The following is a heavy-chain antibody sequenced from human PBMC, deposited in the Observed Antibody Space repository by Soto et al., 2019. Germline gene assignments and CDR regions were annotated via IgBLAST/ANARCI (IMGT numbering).Heavy chain of an antibody. J-gene: IGHJ3*02. CDR1: GYTFTSYY. Sequence: ASVKVSCKASGYTFTSYYMHWVRQAPGQGLEWMGIINPSGGSTSYAQKFQDRVTMTRDTSTSTVYMELSSLRSEDTAVYYCAREPMIVVVITGDAFDIWGQGTMVTVSS. D-gene: IGHD3-22*01. CDR2: INPSGGST. V-gene: IGHV1-46*01. CDR3: AREPMIVVVITGDAFDI.